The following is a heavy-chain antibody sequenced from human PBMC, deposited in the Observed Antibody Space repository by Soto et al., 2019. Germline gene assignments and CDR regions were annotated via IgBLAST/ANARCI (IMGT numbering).Heavy chain of an antibody. CDR2: ISSRSIYI. J-gene: IGHJ6*02. CDR3: AREEVSRPNTYHGLDV. CDR1: GCTLNTYT. V-gene: IGHV3-21*01. Sequence: EVQLVESGGGLVKPGGSLRLSCAASGCTLNTYTMNWVRQAPGKGLEWVSSISSRSIYIYYADSVTGRFTISRDDARNSLCLQMNSLRAEDTAVYYCAREEVSRPNTYHGLDVWGQGTTVTVSS.